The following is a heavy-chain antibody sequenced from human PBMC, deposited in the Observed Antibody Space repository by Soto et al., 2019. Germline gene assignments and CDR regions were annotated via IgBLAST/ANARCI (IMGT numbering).Heavy chain of an antibody. J-gene: IGHJ5*02. CDR2: ISGYNGHT. V-gene: IGHV1-18*04. CDR1: CWTFTNYV. Sequence: GASVQVSCKASCWTFTNYVITWVRQTPGEGLEWMGWISGYNGHTNYAQKVQGRVTMTTDTSTSTAYMELRSLRSDDTAVFYCARSTAATGTSWLDPWGQGTLVTVSS. D-gene: IGHD6-13*01. CDR3: ARSTAATGTSWLDP.